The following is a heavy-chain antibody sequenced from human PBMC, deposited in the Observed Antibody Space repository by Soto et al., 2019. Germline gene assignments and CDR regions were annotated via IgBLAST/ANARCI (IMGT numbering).Heavy chain of an antibody. J-gene: IGHJ4*02. V-gene: IGHV3-74*01. Sequence: PGGSLRLSCAASGFTFSTYWMHWVRQAPGKGLVWVARVNTDGSTSDYAASVKGRFTMSRDNAKNTLFLQMNVLRVEDTAVYYCVRGACTKTSCYILDYWGPGXQVTVSS. CDR1: GFTFSTYW. CDR3: VRGACTKTSCYILDY. D-gene: IGHD2-2*02. CDR2: VNTDGSTS.